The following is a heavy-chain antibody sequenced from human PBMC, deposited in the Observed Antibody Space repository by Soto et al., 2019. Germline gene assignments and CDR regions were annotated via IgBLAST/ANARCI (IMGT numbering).Heavy chain of an antibody. V-gene: IGHV1-69*01. D-gene: IGHD6-13*01. Sequence: QVQLEQSGGEVKKPGSSVKVSCKASGVTFSKFIMTWVRQAPGLGLEWVGGIIPIFGTANYAQTFQGRVTITADESTSTSYLEVSNLRSEDTAVDYCATVRYSIPMGYYYGMDVWGQGTAVTVSS. CDR2: IIPIFGTA. CDR1: GVTFSKFI. CDR3: ATVRYSIPMGYYYGMDV. J-gene: IGHJ6*02.